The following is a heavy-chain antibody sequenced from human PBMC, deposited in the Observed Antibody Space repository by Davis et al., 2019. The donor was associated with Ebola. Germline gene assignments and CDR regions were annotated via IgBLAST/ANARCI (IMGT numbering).Heavy chain of an antibody. Sequence: GESLKISCAASGFTFSSYGMHWVRQAPGKGLEWVAFIRYDGNNKYHADSVRGRFTISRDNAKNSLSLQMNSLRDEDTAVYYCTRDAAIDYYQYYGMDVWGQGTMVTVSS. D-gene: IGHD6-13*01. J-gene: IGHJ6*02. CDR1: GFTFSSYG. V-gene: IGHV3-30*02. CDR2: IRYDGNNK. CDR3: TRDAAIDYYQYYGMDV.